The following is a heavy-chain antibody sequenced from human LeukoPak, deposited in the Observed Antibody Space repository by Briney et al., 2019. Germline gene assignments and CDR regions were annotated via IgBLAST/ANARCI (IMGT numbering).Heavy chain of an antibody. Sequence: ASVKVSCKASGYTFTGYYLHWVRQAPGQGLEWMGWINPNSGGTNYAQKFQVRVTLTRDTSISTAYMDLGSLRSDDTAVYYSARECDSSYYGMDVCGQGTTLTVSS. CDR3: ARECDSSYYGMDV. CDR2: INPNSGGT. V-gene: IGHV1-2*02. CDR1: GYTFTGYY. J-gene: IGHJ6*02.